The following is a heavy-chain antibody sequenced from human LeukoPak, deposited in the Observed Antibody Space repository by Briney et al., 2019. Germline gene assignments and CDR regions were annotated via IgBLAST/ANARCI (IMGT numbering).Heavy chain of an antibody. CDR2: ISSSAGST. J-gene: IGHJ4*02. CDR3: AKGPGRGYSYGLEY. D-gene: IGHD5-18*01. Sequence: PGGSLRLSCVASGFTFSSYGMTWVRQAPGKGPEWVSVISSSAGSTYYADSVKGRFTISRDNSKNTLYLQMNSLRAEDTAVYYCAKGPGRGYSYGLEYWGQGTLVTVSS. CDR1: GFTFSSYG. V-gene: IGHV3-23*01.